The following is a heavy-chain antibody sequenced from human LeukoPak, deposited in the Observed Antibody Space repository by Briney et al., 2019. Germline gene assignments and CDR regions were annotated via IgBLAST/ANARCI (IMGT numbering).Heavy chain of an antibody. J-gene: IGHJ4*02. CDR3: VIGRGWQPDY. D-gene: IGHD3-10*01. CDR1: GGSISGYY. Sequence: SETLSPTCTVSGGSISGYYHNWVRQSPGRGLEWIGLVHYSGNTNYNPSLKSRVSISTDTSKNQFSLELTSVTAADTAVYYCVIGRGWQPDYWGQGIPVTVSS. CDR2: VHYSGNT. V-gene: IGHV4-59*03.